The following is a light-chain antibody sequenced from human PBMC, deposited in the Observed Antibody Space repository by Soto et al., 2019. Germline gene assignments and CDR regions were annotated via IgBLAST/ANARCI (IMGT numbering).Light chain of an antibody. CDR2: AAS. V-gene: IGKV1-39*01. CDR1: QSISRC. Sequence: VDMTQSPSSLSASVGDRVTITCRASQSISRCLNWYQQKPGKAPKLLIYAASSLQRGVPSTFSGGGSGTDFTLTISSLQPEDFATYYCQQSYSSITFGQGTRLEI. CDR3: QQSYSSIT. J-gene: IGKJ5*01.